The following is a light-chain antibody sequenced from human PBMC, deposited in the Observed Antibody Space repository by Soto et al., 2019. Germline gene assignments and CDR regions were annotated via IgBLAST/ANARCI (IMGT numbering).Light chain of an antibody. V-gene: IGLV1-44*01. CDR3: AAWDDSLNGWV. CDR2: SNN. Sequence: QSALTQPPSASGTPGQRVTISCSGSSSNIGSNTVNWYQQLPGTAPKHLIYSNNQRPSGVPDRFSGSKSGTSASLAISGLQSEDEADYYCAAWDDSLNGWVFGGGTKLTVL. J-gene: IGLJ3*02. CDR1: SSNIGSNT.